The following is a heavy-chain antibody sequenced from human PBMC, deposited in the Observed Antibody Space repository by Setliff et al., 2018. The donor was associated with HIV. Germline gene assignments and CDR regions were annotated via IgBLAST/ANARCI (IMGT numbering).Heavy chain of an antibody. CDR1: GMTFDSHE. J-gene: IGHJ6*02. CDR2: ISRDGDVI. Sequence: GGSLRLSCAASGMTFDSHEMYWVRQAPGKGLEWVSYISRDGDVIYYADSVKGRFTISRDNAKNSLYLQMKSLRVEDTAAYYCARDLGYFYGKSGANGMDLWGQGTTVTVSS. D-gene: IGHD3-9*01. CDR3: ARDLGYFYGKSGANGMDL. V-gene: IGHV3-48*03.